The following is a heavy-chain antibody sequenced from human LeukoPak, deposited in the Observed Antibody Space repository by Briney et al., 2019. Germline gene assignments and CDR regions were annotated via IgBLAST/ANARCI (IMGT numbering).Heavy chain of an antibody. J-gene: IGHJ6*02. D-gene: IGHD4-17*01. Sequence: GGSLRLSCAASGFTFSSYAMSWVRPAPGKGLEWVSAISGSGGSTYYADSVKGRFTISRDNSKNTLYLQMNSLRAEDTAVYYCAKSEDYGGNSLYYYGMDVWGQGTTVTVSS. V-gene: IGHV3-23*01. CDR1: GFTFSSYA. CDR3: AKSEDYGGNSLYYYGMDV. CDR2: ISGSGGST.